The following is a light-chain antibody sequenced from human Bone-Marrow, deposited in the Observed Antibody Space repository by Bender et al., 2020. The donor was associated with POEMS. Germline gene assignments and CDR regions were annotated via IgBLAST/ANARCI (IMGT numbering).Light chain of an antibody. CDR2: DVS. CDR1: SSDIGRYSY. Sequence: QSALTQPRSVSGSPGQSVTISCTGTSSDIGRYSYVSWYQHHPGKAPKVMIHDVSQRPSGVPDRFSGSKSGNTASLTISGLQAEDEADYYCCSYAGTYTFAQIIFGGGTKVTVL. V-gene: IGLV2-11*01. J-gene: IGLJ2*01. CDR3: CSYAGTYTFAQII.